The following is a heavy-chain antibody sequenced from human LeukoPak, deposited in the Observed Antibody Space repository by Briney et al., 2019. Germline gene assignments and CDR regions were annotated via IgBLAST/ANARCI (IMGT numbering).Heavy chain of an antibody. V-gene: IGHV3-66*01. CDR2: IYSGGST. D-gene: IGHD4-17*01. CDR3: ARDTRYTVTTDGAFDI. CDR1: GFTVSSNY. Sequence: GGSLRLSCAASGFTVSSNYMSWVRQAPGKGLEWVSVIYSGGSTYYADSVKGRFTISRDNSKNTLYLQMNSLRAEDTAVYYCARDTRYTVTTDGAFDIWGQGTMVTASS. J-gene: IGHJ3*02.